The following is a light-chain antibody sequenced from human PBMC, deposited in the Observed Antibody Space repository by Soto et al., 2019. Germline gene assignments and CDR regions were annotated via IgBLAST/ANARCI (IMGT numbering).Light chain of an antibody. V-gene: IGLV3-21*02. CDR2: DDS. CDR1: NIGSKS. Sequence: YDLTQPPAVSVAPGQTARTTCGGNNIGSKSVHWYQQKPGQAPVLVVDDDSDRPSGIPERFSGSNSGNTATLTISRVEAGDEADYFCHVWDSSSEHVFGTGTKVTVL. CDR3: HVWDSSSEHV. J-gene: IGLJ1*01.